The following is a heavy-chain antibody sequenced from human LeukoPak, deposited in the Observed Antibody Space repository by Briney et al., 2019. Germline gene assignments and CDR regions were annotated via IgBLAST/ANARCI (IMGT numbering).Heavy chain of an antibody. D-gene: IGHD2-2*01. CDR2: INHSGST. J-gene: IGHJ4*02. CDR3: ARGRSLGTVVVPATSDY. Sequence: PSETLSLTCAVYGGSFSGYYWSWIRQPPGKGLEWIGEINHSGSTNYNPSLKSRVTISVDTSKNQFSLKLSSVTAADTAVYYCARGRSLGTVVVPATSDYWGQGTLVTVSS. V-gene: IGHV4-34*01. CDR1: GGSFSGYY.